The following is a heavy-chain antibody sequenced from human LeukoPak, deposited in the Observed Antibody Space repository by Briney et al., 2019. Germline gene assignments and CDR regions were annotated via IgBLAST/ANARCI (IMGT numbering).Heavy chain of an antibody. V-gene: IGHV3-7*01. Sequence: GGSLRLSCAASGFTFSSYWMSWVRQAPGKGLEWVANINQDGGERNYVDSVKGRFTISRDNAKNSLYLQMNSLRAEDTAVYYCARDKVVGATNFDFWGQRTLVTVSS. CDR3: ARDKVVGATNFDF. CDR2: INQDGGER. D-gene: IGHD1-26*01. J-gene: IGHJ4*02. CDR1: GFTFSSYW.